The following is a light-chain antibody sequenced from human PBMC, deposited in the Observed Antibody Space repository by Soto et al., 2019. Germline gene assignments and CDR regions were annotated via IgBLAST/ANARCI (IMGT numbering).Light chain of an antibody. CDR3: GTWDSSLNVV. J-gene: IGLJ3*02. CDR1: SSKIGNNY. V-gene: IGLV1-51*01. Sequence: QSALTQPPSVSAAPGQKVTISCSGNSSKIGNNYVSWYQQFPGKAPKLLIYDNNKRPSGIPDRFSGSRSGTSATLGITGLQTGDEADYYCGTWDSSLNVVFGGGTK. CDR2: DNN.